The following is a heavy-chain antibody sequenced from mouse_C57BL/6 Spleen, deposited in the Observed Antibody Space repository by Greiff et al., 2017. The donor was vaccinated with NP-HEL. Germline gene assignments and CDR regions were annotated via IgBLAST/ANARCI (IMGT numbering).Heavy chain of an antibody. CDR3: ARNGVWECYYAMDY. V-gene: IGHV2-9-1*01. D-gene: IGHD4-1*01. J-gene: IGHJ4*01. CDR1: GFSLTSYA. Sequence: VQLQQSGPGLVAPSQSLSITCTVSGFSLTSYAISWVRQPPGKGLEWLGVIWTGGGTNYNSALKSRLSISKDNSKSQVFLKMNSLQTDDTARYYCARNGVWECYYAMDYWGQGTSVTVSS. CDR2: IWTGGGT.